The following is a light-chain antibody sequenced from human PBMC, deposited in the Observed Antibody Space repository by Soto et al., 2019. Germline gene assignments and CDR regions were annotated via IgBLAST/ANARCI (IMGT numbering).Light chain of an antibody. Sequence: SYDLTQPPSVSVAPGQTARVTCGGNNIGSKSGHWYQQKPGQAPVLLLYDDSDRPSGIPERFSGSNAVNTATLTISRVEAGDEAYYYCQECDNSSDQHVFGTGTKVTVL. CDR1: NIGSKS. V-gene: IGLV3-21*02. J-gene: IGLJ1*01. CDR2: DDS. CDR3: QECDNSSDQHV.